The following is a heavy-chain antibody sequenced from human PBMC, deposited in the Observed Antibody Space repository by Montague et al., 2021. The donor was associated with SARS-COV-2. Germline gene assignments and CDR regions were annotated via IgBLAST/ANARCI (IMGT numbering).Heavy chain of an antibody. Sequence: SETLSLTCAVYGGSFSGYYWSWIRQPPGKGLEWIGEINHSGSTNYNQSLKSRVTISVDTSKNQFSLKLSSVTAADTTVYYCASRLLEPLDYWGQGTLVTVSS. CDR1: GGSFSGYY. J-gene: IGHJ4*02. CDR2: INHSGST. CDR3: ASRLLEPLDY. D-gene: IGHD1-14*01. V-gene: IGHV4-34*01.